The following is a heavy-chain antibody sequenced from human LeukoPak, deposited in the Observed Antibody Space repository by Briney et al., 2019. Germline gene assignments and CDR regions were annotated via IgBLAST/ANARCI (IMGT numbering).Heavy chain of an antibody. V-gene: IGHV3-23*01. Sequence: SGGSLRLSCAASGFTFSSYGMSWVRQAPGKGLEWVSSLRSSGGSTYYADSVKGRFTISTDNSKNTLYLYMSSLRAEDTALYYCAKAISSGDAFDIWGRGTMVTVSS. J-gene: IGHJ3*02. CDR3: AKAISSGDAFDI. CDR1: GFTFSSYG. CDR2: LRSSGGST. D-gene: IGHD6-19*01.